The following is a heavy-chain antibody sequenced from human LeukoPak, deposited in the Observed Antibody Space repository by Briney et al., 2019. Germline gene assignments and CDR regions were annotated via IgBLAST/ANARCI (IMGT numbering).Heavy chain of an antibody. J-gene: IGHJ5*02. V-gene: IGHV1-24*01. CDR2: FDPEDGET. D-gene: IGHD1-7*01. Sequence: ASVKVSCKVSGYTLTELSMQWVRQAPGKGLEWMGGFDPEDGETIYAQKFQGRVTMTEDTSTDTAYMELGSLRSEDTAVYYCATVNYLGFGWFDPWGQGTLVTVSS. CDR1: GYTLTELS. CDR3: ATVNYLGFGWFDP.